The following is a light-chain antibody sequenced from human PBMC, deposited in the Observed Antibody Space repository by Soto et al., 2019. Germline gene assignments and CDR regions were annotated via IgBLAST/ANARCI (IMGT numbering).Light chain of an antibody. CDR2: VAS. CDR1: QSVSST. Sequence: EIVMTQSPATLSVSPGERATLSCRASQSVSSTLAWYQQKPGQAPRLLIYVASTRATGIPARFSGSGSGTEFTLTISSLQSEDFAVYYCQQYNNWPPTFGQGTKLEIK. V-gene: IGKV3-15*01. CDR3: QQYNNWPPT. J-gene: IGKJ2*01.